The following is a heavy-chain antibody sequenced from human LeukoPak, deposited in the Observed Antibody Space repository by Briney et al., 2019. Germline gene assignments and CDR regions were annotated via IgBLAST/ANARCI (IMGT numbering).Heavy chain of an antibody. D-gene: IGHD3-22*01. Sequence: SQTLSLTCAISGDSVSSNSAAWNWIRQSPSRGLEWLGRTYYRSKWYNDYAVSVKSRITINPDTSKNQFSLKLSSVTAADTAVYYCAARPFYYYDSSGSRCWFDPWGQGTLVTVSS. CDR1: GDSVSSNSAA. J-gene: IGHJ5*02. CDR3: AARPFYYYDSSGSRCWFDP. V-gene: IGHV6-1*01. CDR2: TYYRSKWYN.